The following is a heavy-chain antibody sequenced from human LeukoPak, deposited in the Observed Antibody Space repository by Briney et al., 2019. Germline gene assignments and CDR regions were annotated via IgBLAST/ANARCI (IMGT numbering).Heavy chain of an antibody. Sequence: PSETLSLTCTVSGGSISSYYWSWIRQPPGKGLEWIGYIYYSGSTNYNPSLKSRVTISVDTSKNQFSLKLSSVTAADTAVYYCARDSSSSWSFRGWFDPWGQGTLVIVSS. D-gene: IGHD6-13*01. CDR3: ARDSSSSWSFRGWFDP. V-gene: IGHV4-59*01. CDR1: GGSISSYY. CDR2: IYYSGST. J-gene: IGHJ5*02.